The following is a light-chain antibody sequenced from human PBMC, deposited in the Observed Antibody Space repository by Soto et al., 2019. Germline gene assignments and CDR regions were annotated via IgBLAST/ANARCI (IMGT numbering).Light chain of an antibody. CDR3: QHYNNWSA. V-gene: IGKV3-15*01. Sequence: EVVMTQSPDTLSVSPGERATLSCRASQSVSSNLAWYQKKPGQAPRLLIYGAYTRATGIPARFSGTGSGTEFTLTISSLQSEDFAVYYCQHYNNWSAFGQGTRLEIK. CDR1: QSVSSN. CDR2: GAY. J-gene: IGKJ5*01.